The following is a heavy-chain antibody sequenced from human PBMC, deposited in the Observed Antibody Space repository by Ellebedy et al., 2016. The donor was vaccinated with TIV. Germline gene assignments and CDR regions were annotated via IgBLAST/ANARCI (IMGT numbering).Heavy chain of an antibody. D-gene: IGHD6-19*01. CDR3: ARWIVVAGGFDY. J-gene: IGHJ4*02. Sequence: MPSETLSLTCTVSGGSISSSSYYWGWIRQPPGKGLEWIGGISYSRSTYYNPSLKSRVTISVDTSKNHFSLKLISVTAADTAVYYCARWIVVAGGFDYWGQGTLVTVYS. CDR2: ISYSRST. V-gene: IGHV4-39*01. CDR1: GGSISSSSYY.